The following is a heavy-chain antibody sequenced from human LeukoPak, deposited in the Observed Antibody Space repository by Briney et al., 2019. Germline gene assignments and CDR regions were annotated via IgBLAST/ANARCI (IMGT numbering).Heavy chain of an antibody. V-gene: IGHV1-2*02. CDR3: ARSPDWYFDL. J-gene: IGHJ2*01. CDR2: INPNSGGT. CDR1: GYTFTGYY. Sequence: GASVKVSCKASGYTFTGYYMHWVRQAPGQGLEWMGWINPNSGGTNYAQKFQGRVTITADESTSTAYMELSSLRSEDTAVYYCARSPDWYFDLWGRGTLVTVSS.